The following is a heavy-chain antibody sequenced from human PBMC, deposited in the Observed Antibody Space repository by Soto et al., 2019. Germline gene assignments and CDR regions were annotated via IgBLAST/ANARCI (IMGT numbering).Heavy chain of an antibody. CDR3: ARQRTTVVTQAYFDH. D-gene: IGHD2-21*02. CDR2: IYYSGRT. V-gene: IGHV4-39*01. Sequence: SETLSLACIVSGESIRRGSYYWGWIRQPPGKGLEWIGSIYYSGRTYYNPSFKSRVTISIDTSKNQFSLKLSSVTATDTAVYYCARQRTTVVTQAYFDHWGQGALVTVSS. J-gene: IGHJ4*02. CDR1: GESIRRGSYY.